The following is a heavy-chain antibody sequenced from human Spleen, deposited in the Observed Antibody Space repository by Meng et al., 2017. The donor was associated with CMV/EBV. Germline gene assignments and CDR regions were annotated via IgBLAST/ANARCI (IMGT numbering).Heavy chain of an antibody. CDR2: IRSKAYTGTT. J-gene: IGHJ6*02. V-gene: IGHV3-49*04. D-gene: IGHD2-2*01. Sequence: GGSLRLSCTASGFTFGDHAMSWVRQAPGKGLEWVGFIRSKAYTGTTEYAASVRGRFTISRDDSKNTLYLQMNSLKTEDTAVYYCTTDWGYCSSTSCSHYGMDVWGQGTTVTVSS. CDR3: TTDWGYCSSTSCSHYGMDV. CDR1: GFTFGDHA.